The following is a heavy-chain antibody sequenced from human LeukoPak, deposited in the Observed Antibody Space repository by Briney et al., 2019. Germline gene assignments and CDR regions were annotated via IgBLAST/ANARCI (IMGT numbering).Heavy chain of an antibody. V-gene: IGHV3-7*05. CDR3: GRWAEGFDF. D-gene: IGHD1-14*01. Sequence: SGESLKISCEASGFPFSAFWMGWVRQAPGQGLEWVANINKDGSEKSYVSSVKGRFTISRDNAKNSLTLQMNSLRAEDTAVYFCGRWAEGFDFWGQGTLVTVSS. CDR1: GFPFSAFW. J-gene: IGHJ4*02. CDR2: INKDGSEK.